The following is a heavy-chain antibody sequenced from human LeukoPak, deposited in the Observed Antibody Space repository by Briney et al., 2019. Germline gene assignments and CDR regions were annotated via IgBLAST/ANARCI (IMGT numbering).Heavy chain of an antibody. V-gene: IGHV1-18*01. Sequence: ASVKVSCKASGYTFTSYGISWVRQAPGQGLEWMGWISAYNGNTNYAQKLQGRVTMTTDTSTSTAYKELRSLRSDDTAVYYCARGGRYCSGGSCYWFDPWGQGTLVTVSS. CDR3: ARGGRYCSGGSCYWFDP. CDR1: GYTFTSYG. CDR2: ISAYNGNT. D-gene: IGHD2-15*01. J-gene: IGHJ5*02.